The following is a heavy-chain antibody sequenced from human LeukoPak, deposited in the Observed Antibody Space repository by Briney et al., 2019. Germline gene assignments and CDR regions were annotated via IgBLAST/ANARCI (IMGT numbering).Heavy chain of an antibody. CDR3: GRRRGSYLDY. V-gene: IGHV4-38-2*02. J-gene: IGHJ4*02. CDR1: GYSISSGYY. D-gene: IGHD3-16*01. Sequence: NPSETLSLTCTVSGYSISSGYYWGWIRQPPGKGLEWIGSIYHSGSTYHNPSLKSRVTISRDTSKNQFSLNLSSVTAADTAVYYCGRRRGSYLDYWGQGTLVTVSS. CDR2: IYHSGST.